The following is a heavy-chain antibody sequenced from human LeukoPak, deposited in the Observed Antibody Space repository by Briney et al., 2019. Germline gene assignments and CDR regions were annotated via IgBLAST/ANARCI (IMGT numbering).Heavy chain of an antibody. V-gene: IGHV3-74*01. D-gene: IGHD6-13*01. CDR1: GFTFSSYW. CDR3: ARESGAAAPGY. J-gene: IGHJ4*02. Sequence: GGSLGLSCAASGFTFSSYWMHWVRQAPGKGLVWVSRINTDGSSTGYADSVKGPFTISRDNAKNTLYLQMNSLRAEDTAVYYCARESGAAAPGYWGQGTLVTVSS. CDR2: INTDGSST.